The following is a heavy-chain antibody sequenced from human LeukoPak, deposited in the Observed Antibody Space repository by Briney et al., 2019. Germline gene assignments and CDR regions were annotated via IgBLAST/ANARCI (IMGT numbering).Heavy chain of an antibody. Sequence: PSETLSLTCTVSGGSISSYYWSWIRQPPGKGLEWIGYIYYSGSTNYNPSLKSRVTISVDTSKSPFSLKLSSVTAADTAVYYCARGWRIGRSWWIDYWGQGTLVTVSS. CDR1: GGSISSYY. D-gene: IGHD2-8*02. V-gene: IGHV4-59*01. CDR2: IYYSGST. CDR3: ARGWRIGRSWWIDY. J-gene: IGHJ4*02.